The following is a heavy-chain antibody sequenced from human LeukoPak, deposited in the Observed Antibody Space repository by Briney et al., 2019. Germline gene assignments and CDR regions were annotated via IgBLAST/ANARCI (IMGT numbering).Heavy chain of an antibody. CDR2: FSWNSGSI. J-gene: IGHJ4*02. CDR1: GFTFDDYA. D-gene: IGHD3-22*01. V-gene: IGHV3-9*01. CDR3: AKAVYYYDSGGYPRGFDY. Sequence: SRSLRLSCAASGFTFDDYAMHWVRQAPGKGLEWVSGFSWNSGSIGYADSVRGRFTISRDNAKNSLYLQMNSLRAEDTALYYCAKAVYYYDSGGYPRGFDYWGQGTLVTVSS.